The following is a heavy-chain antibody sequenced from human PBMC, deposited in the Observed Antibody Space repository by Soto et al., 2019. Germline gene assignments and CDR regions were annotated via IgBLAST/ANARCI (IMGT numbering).Heavy chain of an antibody. CDR2: IYYSGST. CDR1: GGSISSGGYY. CDR3: ARFGTGPYYYYYGMDV. J-gene: IGHJ6*02. V-gene: IGHV4-31*03. Sequence: QVQLQESGPGLVKPSQTLSLTCTVSGGSISSGGYYWSWIRQHPGKGLEWIGYIYYSGSTYYNPSLKSRVTISVDTSKNQFSLKLSSVTAADTAVYYCARFGTGPYYYYYGMDVWGQGTTVTVSS. D-gene: IGHD3-10*01.